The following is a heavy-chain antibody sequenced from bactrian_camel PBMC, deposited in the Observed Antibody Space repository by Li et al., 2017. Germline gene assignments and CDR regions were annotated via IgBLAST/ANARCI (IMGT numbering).Heavy chain of an antibody. Sequence: HVQLVESGGGSVQAGETLKLSCAAAGFIFSKCEMAWYRQAPGNARELVSRISNDGSTSYADSVKGRFTISRDNAKNTVHLQMVSLKPEDTAVYSCVRANLDEENNILPGDWGQGTQVTVST. J-gene: IGHJ4*01. CDR3: VRANLDEENNILPGD. CDR2: ISNDGST. D-gene: IGHD2*01. V-gene: IGHV3S53*01. CDR1: GFIFSKCE.